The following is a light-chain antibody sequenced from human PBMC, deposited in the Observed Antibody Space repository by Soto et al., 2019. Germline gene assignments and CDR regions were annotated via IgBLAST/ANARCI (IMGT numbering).Light chain of an antibody. J-gene: IGKJ5*01. CDR1: QSISSW. CDR3: QHADSFPLIT. V-gene: IGKV1-5*01. Sequence: DIQMTQSPSTLSASVGDRVTITCRASQSISSWLAWYQQKPGRAPQLLIYDSSTLEPGVPSRFRGSGSGTDFTLTISSLQPEDFATYYCQHADSFPLITFGQGTRLEIK. CDR2: DSS.